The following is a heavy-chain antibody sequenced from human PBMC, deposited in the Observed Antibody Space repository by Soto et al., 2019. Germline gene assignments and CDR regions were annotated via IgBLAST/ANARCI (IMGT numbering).Heavy chain of an antibody. J-gene: IGHJ6*04. CDR3: ARQRTSVLTQAYSEA. V-gene: IGHV4-39*01. Sequence: PAETLSLTCPVTGDCIRSRSHYWGWIRHPPGRGLEWIGSSYYSGSTYNNPSLRSRVSMSIDTSKDQFSLKLKSVTAADTALYLCARQRTSVLTQAYSEAWGTGSMLNIST. CDR2: SYYSGST. CDR1: GDCIRSRSHY. D-gene: IGHD2-15*01.